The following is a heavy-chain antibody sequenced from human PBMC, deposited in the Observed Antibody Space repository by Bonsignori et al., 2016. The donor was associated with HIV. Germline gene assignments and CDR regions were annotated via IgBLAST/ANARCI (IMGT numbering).Heavy chain of an antibody. CDR3: ARGSSSSWPYYYYYYMDV. CDR2: IIPIFGTA. CDR1: GGTFSSYA. J-gene: IGHJ6*03. D-gene: IGHD6-13*01. Sequence: SVKVSCKASGGTFSSYAISWVRQAPGQGLEWMGGIIPIFGTANYAQKFQGRVTITADESTSTAYMELSSLRSEDTAVYYCARGSSSSWPYYYYYYMDVWGKGTTAPSP. V-gene: IGHV1-69*13.